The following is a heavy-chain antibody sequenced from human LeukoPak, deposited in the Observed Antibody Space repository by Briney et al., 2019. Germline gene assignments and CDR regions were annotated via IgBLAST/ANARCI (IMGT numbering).Heavy chain of an antibody. D-gene: IGHD3-22*01. CDR1: GYTFTGYY. CDR3: ARGWAYYYDSSGYYYVL. CDR2: INPNSGGT. V-gene: IGHV1-2*02. Sequence: ASVKVSCKASGYTFTGYYMHWVRQAPGQGLEWMGWINPNSGGTNYAQKFQGRVTMTRDTSISTAYMELSRLRSDDTAVYYCARGWAYYYDSSGYYYVLWGQGTLVTVSS. J-gene: IGHJ4*02.